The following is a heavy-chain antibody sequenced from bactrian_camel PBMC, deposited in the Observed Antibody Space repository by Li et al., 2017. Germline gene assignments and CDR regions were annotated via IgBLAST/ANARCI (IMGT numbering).Heavy chain of an antibody. D-gene: IGHD2*01. V-gene: IGHV3-3*01. CDR2: VHTSSGRS. Sequence: VQLVESGGGSVQAGGSLNLSCATSGYSSLCMGWFRQVPGKERELIASVHTSSGRSYYADSVKGRFTISKDEDKGTLHLQMNSLKPEDTATYYCAAEEFRCCVGGGYCYGIVVDYGYRTQGTQVTVS. CDR3: AAEEFRCCVGGGYCYGIVVDYGY. CDR1: GYSSLC. J-gene: IGHJ4*01.